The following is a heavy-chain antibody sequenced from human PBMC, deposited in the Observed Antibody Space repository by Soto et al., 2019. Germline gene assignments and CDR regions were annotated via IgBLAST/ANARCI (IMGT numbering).Heavy chain of an antibody. Sequence: QVQLQESGPGLVKPSGTLSLTCTVSGGSMSSSNWWNWVRQSPGKGLEWIGEAHHSGRTNYNPSLTSRVTISVDKSKNHLSLKLTSVPAADTAVYYCARSAATVLDYWGQGTLVTVSS. CDR1: GGSMSSSNW. V-gene: IGHV4-4*02. J-gene: IGHJ4*02. CDR3: ARSAATVLDY. D-gene: IGHD5-18*01. CDR2: AHHSGRT.